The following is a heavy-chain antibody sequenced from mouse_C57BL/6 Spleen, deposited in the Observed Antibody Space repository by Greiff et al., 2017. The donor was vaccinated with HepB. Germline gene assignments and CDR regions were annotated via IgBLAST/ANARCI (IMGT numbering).Heavy chain of an antibody. J-gene: IGHJ4*01. CDR2: IDPSGSYT. V-gene: IGHV1-69*01. D-gene: IGHD1-1*01. CDR1: GYTFTSYW. Sequence: QVQLQQPGAELVMPGASVKLSCKASGYTFTSYWMPWVKQRPGQGLEWIGEIDPSGSYTNYNQKFKGEATLTVDKSSSTAYMQLSSLTSEDSAVYYCARWNYYGSSYDAMDYWGQGTSVTVSS. CDR3: ARWNYYGSSYDAMDY.